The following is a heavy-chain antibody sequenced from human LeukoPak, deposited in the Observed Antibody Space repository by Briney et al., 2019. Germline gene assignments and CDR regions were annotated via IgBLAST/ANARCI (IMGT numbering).Heavy chain of an antibody. Sequence: SETLSLTCPVSGGSISSYYWSWIRQPPGKGLEWIGYIYYSGSTNYNPSLKSRVTISVDTSKNQFSLKLSSVTAADTAVYYCARVSYSGYDRGQGTLVTVSS. CDR2: IYYSGST. CDR3: ARVSYSGYD. CDR1: GGSISSYY. J-gene: IGHJ4*02. V-gene: IGHV4-59*01. D-gene: IGHD5-12*01.